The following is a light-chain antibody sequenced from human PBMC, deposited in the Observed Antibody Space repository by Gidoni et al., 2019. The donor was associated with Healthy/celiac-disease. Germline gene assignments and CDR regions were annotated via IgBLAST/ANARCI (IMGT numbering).Light chain of an antibody. J-gene: IGLJ3*02. Sequence: QSVLTQPPSVSGAPGQRDTISCTGSSSNIGAGYDVHWYLQLPGTAPKLLIYGNSNRPSGVPDRFSGSKSGTSASLAITGLQAEDEADYYCQSYDSSLRVFGGGTKLTVL. CDR2: GNS. CDR3: QSYDSSLRV. CDR1: SSNIGAGYD. V-gene: IGLV1-40*01.